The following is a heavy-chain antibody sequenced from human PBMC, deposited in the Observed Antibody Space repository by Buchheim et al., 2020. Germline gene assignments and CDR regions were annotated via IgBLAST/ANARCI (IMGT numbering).Heavy chain of an antibody. Sequence: EVQLVESGGGLVKPGGSIRLSCAASTFTFSNAWMNWVRQAPGKGLQWVGRVKSRADGGTTDYAAPGKGRFTIPRAEAKNDMYLQMNTLKTEDTAVYYCTTGAYGMDVWGQGTT. J-gene: IGHJ6*02. D-gene: IGHD4/OR15-4a*01. CDR3: TTGAYGMDV. CDR1: TFTFSNAW. V-gene: IGHV3-15*07. CDR2: VKSRADGGTT.